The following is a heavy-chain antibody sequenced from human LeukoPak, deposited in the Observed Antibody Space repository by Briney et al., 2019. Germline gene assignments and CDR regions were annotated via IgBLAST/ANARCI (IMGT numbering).Heavy chain of an antibody. CDR3: ARGYSSSWSYFDY. D-gene: IGHD6-13*01. V-gene: IGHV4-59*01. Sequence: PSETLSLTCTVSGGSTSSYYWSWIRQPPGKGLEWIGYIYYSGSTNYNPSLKSRVTISVDTSKNQFSLKLSSVTAADTAVYYCARGYSSSWSYFDYWGQGTLVTVSS. CDR2: IYYSGST. J-gene: IGHJ4*02. CDR1: GGSTSSYY.